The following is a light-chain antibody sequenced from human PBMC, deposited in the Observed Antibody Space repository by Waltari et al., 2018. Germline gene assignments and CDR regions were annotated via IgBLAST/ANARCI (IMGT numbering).Light chain of an antibody. Sequence: QSALTQPASLSGSPGQPTTISCTAPRSDDGMYNLSSWYRQYPGKAPKLIIYEVNKRPSGVSNRFSGSKSGNTASLTISGLQAEDEADYHCCSYVGSTTWVFGGGTKLTVL. CDR1: RSDDGMYNL. CDR3: CSYVGSTTWV. J-gene: IGLJ3*02. CDR2: EVN. V-gene: IGLV2-23*02.